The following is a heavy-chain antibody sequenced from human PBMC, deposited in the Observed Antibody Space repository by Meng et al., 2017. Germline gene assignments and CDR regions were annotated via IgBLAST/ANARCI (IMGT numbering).Heavy chain of an antibody. CDR1: GCSISSSNW. D-gene: IGHD6-19*01. CDR3: ARDRGAVAGTNFDY. CDR2: IYHSGST. J-gene: IGHJ4*02. V-gene: IGHV4-4*03. Sequence: GGLQESGQGLVKAPGHLSPTGAVSGCSISSSNWWSWVRQPPGKGLEWIGEIYHSGSTNYNPSLKSRVTISVDKSKNQFSLKLSSVTAADTAVYYCARDRGAVAGTNFDYWGQGTLVTVAS.